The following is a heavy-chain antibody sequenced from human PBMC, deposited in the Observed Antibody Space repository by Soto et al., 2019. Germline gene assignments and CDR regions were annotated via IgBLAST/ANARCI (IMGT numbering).Heavy chain of an antibody. CDR2: TIPIFGTA. CDR3: ARVDGRNLHDY. D-gene: IGHD4-17*01. V-gene: IGHV1-69*06. J-gene: IGHJ4*02. Sequence: GSSVKVSCKASGGTFSSYAISWVRQAPGQGLEWMGGTIPIFGTANYAQKFQGRVTITADKSTSTAYMELSSLRSEDTAVYYCARVDGRNLHDYWAQGTFVIVSA. CDR1: GGTFSSYA.